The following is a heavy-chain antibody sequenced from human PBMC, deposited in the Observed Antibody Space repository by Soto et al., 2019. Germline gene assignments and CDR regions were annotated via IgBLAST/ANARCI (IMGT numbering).Heavy chain of an antibody. V-gene: IGHV3-23*01. J-gene: IGHJ4*02. CDR3: ARWSYLDY. CDR1: GFNFGSYA. D-gene: IGHD3-3*01. CDR2: ISGSDGKT. Sequence: GGSLRLSCAASGFNFGSYALSWVRQAPGKGLEWVSTISGSDGKTFYADSVKGRFSISRDTSQSTLYLQMNSLRADDTAIYYCARWSYLDYWGQGTRVTVSS.